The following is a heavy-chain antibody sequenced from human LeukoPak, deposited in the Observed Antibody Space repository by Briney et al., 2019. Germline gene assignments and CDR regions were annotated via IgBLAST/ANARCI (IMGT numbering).Heavy chain of an antibody. CDR3: AIRVAAIRFDP. V-gene: IGHV3-23*01. D-gene: IGHD2-2*02. J-gene: IGHJ5*02. CDR1: GFTFSSCA. CDR2: ISGSGGST. Sequence: GGSLRLSCAASGFTFSSCAMSWVRQAPGKGLEWVSVISGSGGSTYYADSVGGRFTISRDNSKNTLFLQMNSLRAEDTAVYYCAIRVAAIRFDPWGQGTLVTVSS.